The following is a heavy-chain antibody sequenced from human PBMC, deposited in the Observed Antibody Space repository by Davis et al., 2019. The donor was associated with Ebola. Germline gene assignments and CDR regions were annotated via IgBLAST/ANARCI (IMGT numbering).Heavy chain of an antibody. J-gene: IGHJ6*02. V-gene: IGHV3-23*01. CDR3: AKRPLGYCSGASCYSALDV. CDR1: GFTFSTYA. CDR2: ISGSGGST. Sequence: PGGSLRLSCVASGFTFSTYAVSWVRQSPGKGLEWVSSISGSGGSTWYADSVKGRFTISRDNSKNTLYLQMNSLRAEDTAVYYCAKRPLGYCSGASCYSALDVWGQGTTVTVSS. D-gene: IGHD2-15*01.